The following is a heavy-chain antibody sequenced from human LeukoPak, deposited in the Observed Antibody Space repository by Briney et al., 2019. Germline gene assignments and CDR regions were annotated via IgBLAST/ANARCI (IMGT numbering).Heavy chain of an antibody. V-gene: IGHV4-38-2*01. J-gene: IGHJ4*02. D-gene: IGHD1-26*01. CDR2: IYHSGST. Sequence: PSETLSLTCAVSGYSMSSGYFRGWIRQPPGKGLEWIGSIYHSGSTYYNPSLKSRVTISVDTSKNQFSLKLSSVTAAGTSVYYCASTAVGAFDYWGQGTLVTVSS. CDR1: GYSMSSGYF. CDR3: ASTAVGAFDY.